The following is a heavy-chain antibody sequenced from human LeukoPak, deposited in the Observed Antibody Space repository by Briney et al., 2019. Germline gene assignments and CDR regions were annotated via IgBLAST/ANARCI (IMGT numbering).Heavy chain of an antibody. D-gene: IGHD5-12*01. CDR1: GYTFTSYG. Sequence: ASVKVSCKASGYTFTSYGISWVRQAPGQGLEWMGWISAYNGNTNYAQKLQGRVTMTTDTSTSTAYMELRSLRSDDTAVYYCARLATMDYYYYYMDVWGKGTTVTVSS. V-gene: IGHV1-18*01. J-gene: IGHJ6*03. CDR3: ARLATMDYYYYYMDV. CDR2: ISAYNGNT.